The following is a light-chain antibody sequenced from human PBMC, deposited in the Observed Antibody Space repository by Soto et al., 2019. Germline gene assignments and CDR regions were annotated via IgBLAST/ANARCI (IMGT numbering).Light chain of an antibody. CDR2: GNS. J-gene: IGLJ3*02. Sequence: QSVLTQPTSVSGAPGQRVTISCTGSSSNIGAGYDVHWYQQLPGTAPKLLIYGNSNRPSGVPDRFSGSKSGTSASLAITGLQAEDEADYYCQSYDSSLSGWMFGGGTKLTVL. CDR3: QSYDSSLSGWM. V-gene: IGLV1-40*01. CDR1: SSNIGAGYD.